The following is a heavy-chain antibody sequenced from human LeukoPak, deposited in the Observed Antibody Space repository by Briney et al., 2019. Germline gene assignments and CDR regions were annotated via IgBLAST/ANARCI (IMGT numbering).Heavy chain of an antibody. D-gene: IGHD4-11*01. CDR3: ARHAPMTTYDY. CDR1: GGSISSYY. J-gene: IGHJ4*01. V-gene: IGHV4-59*08. Sequence: SETLSLTCSVSGGSISSYYWSWIGQPPGKGLEWIGYIYYSGSTKYNPSLKSRVTISVDTSKNQFSLKLSSVTAADTAVYYCARHAPMTTYDYWGHGTLVSVSS. CDR2: IYYSGST.